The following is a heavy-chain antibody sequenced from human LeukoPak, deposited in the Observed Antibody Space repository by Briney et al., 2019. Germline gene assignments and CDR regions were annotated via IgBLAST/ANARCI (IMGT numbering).Heavy chain of an antibody. D-gene: IGHD3-10*01. Sequence: ASVKVSCKASGYTFTNYGISWVRQAPGQGLEWMGWISVYNGNTNYAQKLQGRVTMTTDTSTSTAYMELRSLRSDDTAVYYCARDKSRTYGSADAFDIWGQGTMVTVSS. CDR3: ARDKSRTYGSADAFDI. CDR2: ISVYNGNT. J-gene: IGHJ3*02. CDR1: GYTFTNYG. V-gene: IGHV1-18*01.